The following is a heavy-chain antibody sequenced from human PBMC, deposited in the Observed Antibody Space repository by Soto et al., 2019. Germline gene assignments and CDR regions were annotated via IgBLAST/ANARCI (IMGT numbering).Heavy chain of an antibody. Sequence: EVRLLESGGGLVQPGGSLRLSCAASGFTFSSYAMSWVRQAPGKGLEWVSAISGSGGSTYYADSVKGRFTISRDNYKNTLYLQMNSLKAEDTDVYYCAKDPAVRGVFDYWGQGTLVTVSS. CDR3: AKDPAVRGVFDY. D-gene: IGHD3-10*01. V-gene: IGHV3-23*01. J-gene: IGHJ4*02. CDR2: ISGSGGST. CDR1: GFTFSSYA.